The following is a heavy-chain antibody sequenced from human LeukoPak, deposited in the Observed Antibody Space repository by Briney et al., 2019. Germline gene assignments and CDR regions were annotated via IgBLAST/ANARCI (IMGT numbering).Heavy chain of an antibody. CDR1: GGSLSSGSYY. CDR3: ARDYIYYNSSGYYSHAFDI. J-gene: IGHJ3*02. V-gene: IGHV4-61*02. CDR2: IYTSGST. D-gene: IGHD3-22*01. Sequence: TLSLTCTVSGGSLSSGSYYWGWLRQPAGRGGEWIGRIYTSGSTNYNPSRKRRVTITENTSKTQFSLKLSSVTAADTAVYYCARDYIYYNSSGYYSHAFDIWGQGTMVTVSS.